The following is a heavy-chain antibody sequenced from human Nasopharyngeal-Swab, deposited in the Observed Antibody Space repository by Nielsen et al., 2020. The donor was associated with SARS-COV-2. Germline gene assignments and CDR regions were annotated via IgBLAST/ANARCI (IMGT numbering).Heavy chain of an antibody. CDR3: ATKDYSGPYWPDFDF. D-gene: IGHD2-8*02. CDR2: IYYSGST. J-gene: IGHJ4*02. V-gene: IGHV4-28*01. Sequence: WMRQPPGQGLEWIGEIYYSGSTTYNPSLKSRVTMSMDRSKNQFSLNLNSVTAADTAVYYCATKDYSGPYWPDFDFWGQGTLVTVSS.